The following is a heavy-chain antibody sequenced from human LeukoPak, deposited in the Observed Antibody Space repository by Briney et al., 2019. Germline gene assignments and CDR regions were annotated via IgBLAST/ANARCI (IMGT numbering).Heavy chain of an antibody. J-gene: IGHJ3*02. CDR2: ISYDGSNK. CDR1: GFTFSSYA. CDR3: ARDRIPGQNDDAFDI. Sequence: GGSLRLPCAASGFTFSSYAMHWVRQAPGKGLEWVAVISYDGSNKYYADSVKGRFTISRDNSKNTLYLQMNSLRAEDTAVYYCARDRIPGQNDDAFDIWGQGTMVTVSS. D-gene: IGHD1-1*01. V-gene: IGHV3-30*04.